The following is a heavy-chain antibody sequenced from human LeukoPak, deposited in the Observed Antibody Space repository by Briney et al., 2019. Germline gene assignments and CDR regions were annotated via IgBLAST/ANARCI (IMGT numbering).Heavy chain of an antibody. CDR1: EYTFTEYY. Sequence: ASVKVSCKTSEYTFTEYYIHCVRQGPGHGLEWMGWVNPHSGGTNFAQSFRGRVTLTRDTSVTTAYMELNRLESDDTAIYYCARTDNRYDSRLLLNWGQGTQIIVSS. V-gene: IGHV1-2*02. J-gene: IGHJ4*02. CDR3: ARTDNRYDSRLLLN. D-gene: IGHD3-22*01. CDR2: VNPHSGGT.